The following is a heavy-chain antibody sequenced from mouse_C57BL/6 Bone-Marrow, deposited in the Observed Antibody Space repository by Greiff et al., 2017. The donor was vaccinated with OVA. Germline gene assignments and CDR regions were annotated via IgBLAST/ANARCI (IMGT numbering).Heavy chain of an antibody. J-gene: IGHJ4*01. D-gene: IGHD1-1*02. Sequence: VQRVESGPELVKPGASVKLSCKASGYTFTSYDINWVKQRPGQGLEWIGWIYPRDGSTKYNEKFKGKATLTVDTSSSTAYMELHSLTSEDSAVYFCARMSLMEPYAMDYWGQGTSVTVSS. CDR1: GYTFTSYD. CDR2: IYPRDGST. V-gene: IGHV1-85*01. CDR3: ARMSLMEPYAMDY.